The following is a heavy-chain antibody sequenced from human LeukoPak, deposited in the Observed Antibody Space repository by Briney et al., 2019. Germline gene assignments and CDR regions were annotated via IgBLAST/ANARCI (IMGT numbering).Heavy chain of an antibody. D-gene: IGHD4-17*01. CDR3: ARLIDYGDYRY. V-gene: IGHV3-74*01. CDR2: IEGDGSST. CDR1: GFTLSDFW. Sequence: PGGSLRLSCGASGFTLSDFWMFWVRQAPGKGLVWVSRIEGDGSSTAYADPVKGRFTISRDNSKNTLYLQMNSLRAEDTAVYYCARLIDYGDYRYWGQGTLVSVSS. J-gene: IGHJ4*02.